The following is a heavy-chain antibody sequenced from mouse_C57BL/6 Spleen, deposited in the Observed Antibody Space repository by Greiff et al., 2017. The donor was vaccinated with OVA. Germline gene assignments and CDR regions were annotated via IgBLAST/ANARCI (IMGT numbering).Heavy chain of an antibody. J-gene: IGHJ3*01. CDR2: IWGGGST. CDR1: GFSLTSYG. Sequence: VQLQESGPGLVAPSPSLSITCTVSGFSLTSYGVDWVHQPPGKGLEWLGVIWGGGSTNYNSALMSRLSISKDNSKSQVFLKMNSLQTDDTAMYYCAKHEGDDYGEGPWFAYWGQGTLVTVSA. D-gene: IGHD2-4*01. CDR3: AKHEGDDYGEGPWFAY. V-gene: IGHV2-9*01.